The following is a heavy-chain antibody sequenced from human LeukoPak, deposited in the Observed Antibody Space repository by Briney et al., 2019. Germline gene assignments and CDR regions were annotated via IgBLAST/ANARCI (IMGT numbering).Heavy chain of an antibody. CDR1: GGSISSYY. J-gene: IGHJ4*02. D-gene: IGHD1-26*01. Sequence: KPSETLSLTCTVTGGSISSYYWTWIRQPAGKGLEWIGRIYPSGSTNYNPSLKSRVTMSVDTSKNQFSLKLSSVTAADTAVYYCARENSGSYREFDYWGQGTLVTVSS. CDR3: ARENSGSYREFDY. V-gene: IGHV4-4*07. CDR2: IYPSGST.